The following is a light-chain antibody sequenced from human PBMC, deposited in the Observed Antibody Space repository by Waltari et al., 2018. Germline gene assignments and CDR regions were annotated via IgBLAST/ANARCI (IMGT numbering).Light chain of an antibody. J-gene: IGKJ1*01. CDR2: DDS. V-gene: IGKV3-20*01. Sequence: EIRLTQSPGTLSLSPGERATLACRASQSVGRSLAWYQQKPGQPPRLLIYDDSRRAPGIPDRFSGSGSGTDFSLTISRLEPEDFAVYYCQHYVRLPGTFGQGTKVEI. CDR1: QSVGRS. CDR3: QHYVRLPGT.